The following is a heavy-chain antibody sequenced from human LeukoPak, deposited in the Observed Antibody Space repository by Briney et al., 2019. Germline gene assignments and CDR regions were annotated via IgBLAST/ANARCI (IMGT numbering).Heavy chain of an antibody. CDR3: ARGDPHSGSYYTYFDY. D-gene: IGHD3-10*01. CDR1: GGTFSSYT. Sequence: SVKVSCKASGGTFSSYTISWVRQAPGQGLEWMGRIIPILGIANYAQKFQGRVTITAGKSTSTAYMELSSLRSEDTAVYYCARGDPHSGSYYTYFDYWGQGTLVTVSS. CDR2: IIPILGIA. J-gene: IGHJ4*02. V-gene: IGHV1-69*02.